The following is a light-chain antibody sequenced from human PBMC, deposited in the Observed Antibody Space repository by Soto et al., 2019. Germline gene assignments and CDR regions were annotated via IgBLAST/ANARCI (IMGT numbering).Light chain of an antibody. CDR2: GAS. J-gene: IGKJ4*01. CDR3: QQYGSSPLLT. CDR1: QSVSSTN. Sequence: EIVLTQSPGTLSLSPGERATLSCRASQSVSSTNLVWYQQKPGQAPRLLIYGASSRATGIPDRFSGSGSGTDFTLTISRLEPEEFAVYYCQQYGSSPLLTFGGGTKVEIK. V-gene: IGKV3-20*01.